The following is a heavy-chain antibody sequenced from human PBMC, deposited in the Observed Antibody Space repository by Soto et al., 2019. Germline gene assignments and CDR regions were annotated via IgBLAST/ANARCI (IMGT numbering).Heavy chain of an antibody. CDR2: IYYSGST. V-gene: IGHV4-39*01. Sequence: SETLSLTCTVSGGSISSSSYYWGWIRQPPGKGLEWIGSIYYSGSTYYNPSLKSRVTISVDTSKNQFSLKLSSVAAADTAVCYCARQKRPIDYWGQGTLVTVSS. CDR3: ARQKRPIDY. J-gene: IGHJ4*02. CDR1: GGSISSSSYY.